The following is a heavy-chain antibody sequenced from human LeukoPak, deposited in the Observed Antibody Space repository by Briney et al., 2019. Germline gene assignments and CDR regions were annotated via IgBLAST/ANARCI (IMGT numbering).Heavy chain of an antibody. CDR2: ISHDGTVT. V-gene: IGHV3-30*18. CDR1: GFTFSSYG. D-gene: IGHD6-13*01. CDR3: AKEGSQYASSWFDY. J-gene: IGHJ4*02. Sequence: GRSLRLSCEASGFTFSSYGMQWVRQAPGMGPERVSVISHDGTVTHYADSVKGRFTISRDSSTNTLYLQMDSLRTEDTAVYYCAKEGSQYASSWFDYWGQGTLVTVSS.